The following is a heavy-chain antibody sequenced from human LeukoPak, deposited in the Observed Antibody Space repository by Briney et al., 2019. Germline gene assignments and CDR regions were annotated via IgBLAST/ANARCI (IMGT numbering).Heavy chain of an antibody. J-gene: IGHJ4*02. Sequence: SETLSLTCTVSGGSISNYYWSWIRQPPGKGLEWIGYIYYSGNTNYNPSLKSRITISVDTSKNQFSLKLSSVTAADTAVYYCVRRGYCSSTSCCVFDYWGQGTLVTVSS. CDR2: IYYSGNT. CDR1: GGSISNYY. D-gene: IGHD2-2*01. V-gene: IGHV4-59*08. CDR3: VRRGYCSSTSCCVFDY.